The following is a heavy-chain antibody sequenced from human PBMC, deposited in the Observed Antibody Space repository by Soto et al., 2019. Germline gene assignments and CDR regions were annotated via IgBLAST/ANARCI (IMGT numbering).Heavy chain of an antibody. Sequence: EVQLVESGGGLVQPGGSLRLSCAASGFTFSSYWMRWVRQAPGKGLEWVANIKEDGSERYYVDSVKGRFTISRDNAKNSIYLQMNSLRAEDTAVYYCAMATGADKEDYWGQGTLVTVSS. CDR2: IKEDGSER. V-gene: IGHV3-7*04. J-gene: IGHJ4*02. CDR1: GFTFSSYW. D-gene: IGHD3-10*01. CDR3: AMATGADKEDY.